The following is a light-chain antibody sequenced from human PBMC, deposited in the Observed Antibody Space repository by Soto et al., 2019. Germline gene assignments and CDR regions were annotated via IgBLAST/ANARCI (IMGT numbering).Light chain of an antibody. CDR3: CSYAGSNNFVV. Sequence: QSALTQPPSASGSPGQSVTISCTGTSSDVGGYNYVSWYQQHPGKAPKLIIYEVNKRPSGVSDRFSGSKSGNTASLTVSGLQADDEADYYCCSYAGSNNFVVFGGGTKLT. CDR1: SSDVGGYNY. J-gene: IGLJ2*01. V-gene: IGLV2-8*01. CDR2: EVN.